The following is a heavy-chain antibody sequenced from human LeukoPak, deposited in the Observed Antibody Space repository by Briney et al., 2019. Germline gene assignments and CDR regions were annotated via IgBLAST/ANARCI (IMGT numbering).Heavy chain of an antibody. CDR1: GYTFSSFG. Sequence: ASAKVSCKASGYTFSSFGIAWVRQAPGQGLEWMGWINGYNGNTNYAQRFQGRLTMTTDTSTTTAYLELRNLTSDDTAVYYCARSGRTYQMLRYYFDFWGQGTLVSVSS. D-gene: IGHD1-1*01. V-gene: IGHV1-18*01. CDR3: ARSGRTYQMLRYYFDF. CDR2: INGYNGNT. J-gene: IGHJ4*02.